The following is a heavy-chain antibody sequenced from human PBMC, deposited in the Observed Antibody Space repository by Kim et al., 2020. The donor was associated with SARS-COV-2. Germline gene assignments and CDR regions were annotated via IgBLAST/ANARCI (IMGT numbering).Heavy chain of an antibody. CDR1: GGSVSSGSYY. Sequence: SETLSLTCTVSGGSVSSGSYYWSWIRQPPGKGLEWIGYIYYSGSTNYNPSLKSRVTISVDTSKNQFSLKLSSVTAADTAVYYCASSMVRGVSIAYYYYGMDVWGQGTTVTVSS. J-gene: IGHJ6*02. CDR3: ASSMVRGVSIAYYYYGMDV. D-gene: IGHD3-10*01. V-gene: IGHV4-61*01. CDR2: IYYSGST.